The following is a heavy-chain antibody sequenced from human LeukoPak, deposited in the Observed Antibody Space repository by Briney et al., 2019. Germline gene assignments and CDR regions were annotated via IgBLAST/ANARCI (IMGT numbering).Heavy chain of an antibody. V-gene: IGHV1-69*01. J-gene: IGHJ6*03. CDR1: GGTFSSYA. CDR3: ARNGGHLYYYYYYMDV. CDR2: IIPIFGTA. Sequence: ASVEVSCKASGGTFSSYAISWVRQAPGQGLEWMGGIIPIFGTANYTQKFQGRVTITADESTSTAYMELSSLRSEDTAVYYCARNGGHLYYYYYYMDVWGKGTTVTISS. D-gene: IGHD3-16*01.